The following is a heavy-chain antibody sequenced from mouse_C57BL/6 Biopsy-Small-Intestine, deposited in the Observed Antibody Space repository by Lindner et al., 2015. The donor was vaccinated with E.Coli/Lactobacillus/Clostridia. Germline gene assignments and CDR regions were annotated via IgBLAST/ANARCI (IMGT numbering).Heavy chain of an antibody. V-gene: IGHV1-69*02. CDR2: IIPMFGTP. CDR3: VRVSGSGRYYFDY. J-gene: IGHJ2*01. Sequence: SVKVSCKASGYTFSSYGINWVRQAPGQGLEWMGGIIPMFGTPNYAQKFQGRVTITADESSSTAYMELSSLRSEDTAVYHCVRVSGSGRYYFDYWGQGTLVTVSS. CDR1: GYTFSSYG. D-gene: IGHD6-1*01.